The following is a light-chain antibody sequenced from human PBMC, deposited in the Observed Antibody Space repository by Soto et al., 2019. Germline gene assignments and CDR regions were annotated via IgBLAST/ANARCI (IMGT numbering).Light chain of an antibody. J-gene: IGLJ1*01. CDR2: EGS. CDR3: CSYASGSTFV. CDR1: SSDVGGYNL. V-gene: IGLV2-23*01. Sequence: QSALTQPASVSGSPGQSITISCTGTSSDVGGYNLVSWYQQHPGNAPKLMIYEGSKRRSGVSNRFSGSRSGDTASLTISGLQAEDEADYYCCSYASGSTFVFGTGTKLTVL.